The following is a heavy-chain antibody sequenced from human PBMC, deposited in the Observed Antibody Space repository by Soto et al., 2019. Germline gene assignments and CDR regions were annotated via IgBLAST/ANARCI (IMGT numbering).Heavy chain of an antibody. D-gene: IGHD3-22*01. CDR3: ARDGDYYDSSGDYTDY. V-gene: IGHV1-69*12. CDR2: IIPIFGTA. CDR1: GGTFSSYA. J-gene: IGHJ4*02. Sequence: QVQLVQSGAEVKKPGSSVKVSCKASGGTFSSYAISWVRQAPGQGLEWMGGIIPIFGTANHAQKFQGRVTITADESTSTAYMELSSLRTEDTAVYYCARDGDYYDSSGDYTDYWGQGTLVTVSS.